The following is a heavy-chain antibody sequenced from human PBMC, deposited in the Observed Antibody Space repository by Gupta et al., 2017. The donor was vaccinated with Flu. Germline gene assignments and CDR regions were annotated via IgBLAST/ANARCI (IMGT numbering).Heavy chain of an antibody. J-gene: IGHJ4*02. CDR2: IYYSGST. CDR1: GGSISSMSSD. Sequence: QLQLQVSGPGLVKPPDTLPLTCTVSGGSISSMSSDLGWIRQPPGKRLEWIGSIYYSGSTYYNPSLKSRVTISVDTSKNQFSLKLSSVTAADTAVYYCATMGGWLQLNNQHFDYWGQGTLVTVSS. V-gene: IGHV4-39*01. D-gene: IGHD5-24*01. CDR3: ATMGGWLQLNNQHFDY.